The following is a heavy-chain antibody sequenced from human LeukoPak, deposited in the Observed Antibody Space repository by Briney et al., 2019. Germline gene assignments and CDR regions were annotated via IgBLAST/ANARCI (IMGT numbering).Heavy chain of an antibody. V-gene: IGHV4-38-2*02. D-gene: IGHD4-23*01. CDR1: GYSISSGYY. Sequence: PSETLSLTCTVSGYSISSGYYWGWIRQPPGKGLEWIGSIYHSGSTYYNPSLKSRVTISVDTSKNQFSLKLSSVTAADTAVYYCARGSVVTIDYWGQGTLVTVSS. CDR3: ARGSVVTIDY. J-gene: IGHJ4*02. CDR2: IYHSGST.